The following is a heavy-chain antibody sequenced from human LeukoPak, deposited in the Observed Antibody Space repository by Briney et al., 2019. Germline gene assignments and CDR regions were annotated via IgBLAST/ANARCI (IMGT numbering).Heavy chain of an antibody. V-gene: IGHV5-51*01. CDR1: GSSFTTSW. CDR3: AIINHPDGRVY. Sequence: GESLKISCQGVGSSFTTSWSGGVRQLPGKGLEWTAIIYAGNSDAKYSPSFQGQVSISTDRSISTAYLHSSSLKASDTAIYYCAIINHPDGRVYWGQGTLVTVSS. J-gene: IGHJ4*02. CDR2: IYAGNSDA. D-gene: IGHD5-24*01.